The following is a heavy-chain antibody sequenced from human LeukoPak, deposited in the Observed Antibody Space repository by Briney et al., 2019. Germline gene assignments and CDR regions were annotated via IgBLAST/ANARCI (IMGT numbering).Heavy chain of an antibody. CDR3: ARGLHLYYYYMDV. CDR2: INWNGGST. CDR1: GFTFDDYG. J-gene: IGHJ6*03. V-gene: IGHV3-20*04. Sequence: TGGSLRLSCAASGFTFDDYGMSWVRQAPGKGLEWVSGINWNGGSTGYADSVKGRFTISRDNAKNSLYLQMNSLRAEDTALHYCARGLHLYYYYMDVWGKGTTVTVSS.